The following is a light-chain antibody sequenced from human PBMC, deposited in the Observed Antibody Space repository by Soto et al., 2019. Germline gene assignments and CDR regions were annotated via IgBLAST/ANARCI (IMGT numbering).Light chain of an antibody. CDR1: QSVSSY. CDR3: QQRSNWPVT. V-gene: IGKV3-11*01. CDR2: DAS. Sequence: EIVLTQSPATLSLSPGERATLSCRASQSVSSYLAWYQQKPGQAPSLLISDASRRASGIPARFSGGGSGTDFTLTISSLEPEDFAVYYCQQRSNWPVTFGQGTKV. J-gene: IGKJ1*01.